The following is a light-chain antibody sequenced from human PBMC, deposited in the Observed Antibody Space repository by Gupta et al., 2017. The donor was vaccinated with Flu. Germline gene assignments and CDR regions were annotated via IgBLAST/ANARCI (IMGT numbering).Light chain of an antibody. Sequence: QSALTQPASVSGSPGQSITLSCTGTSSDVGGYNYVSWYQQHPGKAPKLMIYEVNNRPPRVFNRFSASKSGNTASLTISGLQAEDEADDYCSSYTSSKTWVFGSGTKVTVL. V-gene: IGLV2-14*01. J-gene: IGLJ1*01. CDR2: EVN. CDR3: SSYTSSKTWV. CDR1: SSDVGGYNY.